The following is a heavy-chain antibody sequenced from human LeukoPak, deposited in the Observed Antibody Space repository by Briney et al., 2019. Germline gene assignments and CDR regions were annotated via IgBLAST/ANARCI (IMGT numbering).Heavy chain of an antibody. Sequence: ASVKVSCKASGYTFTSYDINWVRQATGQGLEWMGWMNPNSGNTGYAQKFQGRATMTRNTSIGTAYMELSSLRSEDTAVYYCARGLLDPSYYYGMDVWGQGTTVTVSS. CDR2: MNPNSGNT. D-gene: IGHD3-3*01. J-gene: IGHJ6*02. V-gene: IGHV1-8*01. CDR1: GYTFTSYD. CDR3: ARGLLDPSYYYGMDV.